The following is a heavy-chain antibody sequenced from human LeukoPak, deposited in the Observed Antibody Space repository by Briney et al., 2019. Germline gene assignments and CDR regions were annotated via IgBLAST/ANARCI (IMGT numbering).Heavy chain of an antibody. Sequence: SEILSLTCTVSGGSISSYYWSWIRQPPGKGLEWIGYIYYSGSTNYNPSLKSRVTISVDTSKNQFSLKLSSVTAADTAVYYCARVQTPSFCSSTSCPGIWFDYWGQGTLVTVSS. CDR2: IYYSGST. V-gene: IGHV4-59*01. D-gene: IGHD2-2*01. CDR3: ARVQTPSFCSSTSCPGIWFDY. J-gene: IGHJ4*02. CDR1: GGSISSYY.